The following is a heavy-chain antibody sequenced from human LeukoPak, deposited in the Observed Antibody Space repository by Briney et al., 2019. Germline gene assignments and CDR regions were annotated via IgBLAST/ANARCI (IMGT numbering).Heavy chain of an antibody. V-gene: IGHV4-59*01. CDR3: ARGGRYYGSGTYWNY. CDR1: GSSISGYY. J-gene: IGHJ4*02. Sequence: SETLSLTRNVSGSSISGYYWSWIRQPPGKGLEWVAYIYGSGCTNYNPSLKSRVTISVDASKNQFSLKLNNMSAADTALYYCARGGRYYGSGTYWNYWGQGTLVTVSS. D-gene: IGHD3-10*01. CDR2: IYGSGCT.